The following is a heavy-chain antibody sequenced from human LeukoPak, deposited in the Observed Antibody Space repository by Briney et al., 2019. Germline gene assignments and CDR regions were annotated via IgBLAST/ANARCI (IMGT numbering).Heavy chain of an antibody. Sequence: PSETLSLTCTVSGGSISSGSYYWSWIRQPAGRGLEWIGYIYYSGSTNYNPSLKSRVTISVDTSKNQFSLKLSSVTAADTAVYYCAIVLGSELLYWFDPWGQGTMVTVSS. V-gene: IGHV4-61*10. J-gene: IGHJ5*02. CDR1: GGSISSGSYY. D-gene: IGHD1-26*01. CDR2: IYYSGST. CDR3: AIVLGSELLYWFDP.